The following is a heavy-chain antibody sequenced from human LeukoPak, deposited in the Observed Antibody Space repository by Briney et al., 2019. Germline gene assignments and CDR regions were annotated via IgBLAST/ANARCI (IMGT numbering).Heavy chain of an antibody. CDR3: AKIRGCSSTSCYRTYGLDV. CDR2: ISDSGAST. J-gene: IGHJ6*02. V-gene: IGHV3-23*01. CDR1: GFTFSSYA. Sequence: PGGSLRLSCAASGFTFSSYAMSWVRQAPGKGLEWVSVISDSGASTYYADSVKGRFTISRDNSKNTLYLQMDSLRAEDTAVYYCAKIRGCSSTSCYRTYGLDVWGQGTTVTVSS. D-gene: IGHD2-2*01.